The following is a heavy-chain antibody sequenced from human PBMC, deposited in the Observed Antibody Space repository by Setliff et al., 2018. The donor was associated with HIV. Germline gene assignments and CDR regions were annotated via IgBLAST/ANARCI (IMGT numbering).Heavy chain of an antibody. V-gene: IGHV4-61*09. D-gene: IGHD1-26*01. J-gene: IGHJ3*02. CDR2: IYTSGST. CDR1: GGPISSGIYY. CDR3: ARASVGATGLYAFEI. Sequence: LSLTCTVSGGPISSGIYYWSWTRQPAGQGLEWIGHIYTSGSTNYSPSVKSRVTISVDTSKNQFSLRLNSVTAADTAVYYCARASVGATGLYAFEIWGQGTMVTVSS.